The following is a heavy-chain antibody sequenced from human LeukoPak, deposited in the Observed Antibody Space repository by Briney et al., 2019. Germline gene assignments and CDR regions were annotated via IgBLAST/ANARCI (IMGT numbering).Heavy chain of an antibody. CDR3: TRLPLGYYYMDV. Sequence: PGGSLRLSXAASGFTFSGSAMRWVRQASGKGLEWVGRIRSKANSYATAYAASVKGRFTISRDDSKNTAYLQMNSLKTEDTAVYYCTRLPLGYYYMDVWGKGTTVTVSS. V-gene: IGHV3-73*01. CDR1: GFTFSGSA. D-gene: IGHD1-1*01. J-gene: IGHJ6*03. CDR2: IRSKANSYAT.